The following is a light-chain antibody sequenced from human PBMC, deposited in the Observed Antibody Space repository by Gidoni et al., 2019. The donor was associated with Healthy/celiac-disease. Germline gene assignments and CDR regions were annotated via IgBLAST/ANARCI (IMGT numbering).Light chain of an antibody. J-gene: IGKJ5*01. CDR1: QSVSSY. CDR3: QQRSNPIT. CDR2: DAS. Sequence: EIVLTQSPATLSLSPGERATLSCRASQSVSSYLAWYQQKPGQAPRLLIYDASNRATGIPARFSGSGSGTDFTLTISSLEPEDFAVYYCQQRSNPITFXXXTRLEIK. V-gene: IGKV3-11*01.